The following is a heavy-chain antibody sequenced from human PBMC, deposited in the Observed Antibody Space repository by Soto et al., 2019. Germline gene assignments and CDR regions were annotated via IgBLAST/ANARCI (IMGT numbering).Heavy chain of an antibody. V-gene: IGHV3-23*01. Sequence: PGGSLRLSCVDSGFTFSNYAMSWIRQAPGKGLEWVSGISVSGGNAYYADSVRGRFTISRDNSKNTMYLQMNSLRVEDTAVYYCAKDCPRFATNWFDPWGQGTLVTVSS. CDR1: GFTFSNYA. D-gene: IGHD2-15*01. J-gene: IGHJ5*02. CDR3: AKDCPRFATNWFDP. CDR2: ISVSGGNA.